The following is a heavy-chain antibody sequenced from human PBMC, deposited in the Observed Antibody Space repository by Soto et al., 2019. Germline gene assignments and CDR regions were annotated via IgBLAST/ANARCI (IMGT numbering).Heavy chain of an antibody. CDR3: ARVRSVRGVIITSRDDAFDI. D-gene: IGHD3-10*01. V-gene: IGHV1-8*01. Sequence: ASGKVSCKDSCNTFTNYDIKWGRPATGQRIEWMGWMNPNSCNTGYAQKFQGRVTMTRNTSISTAYMELSSRRSEDTAVYYCARVRSVRGVIITSRDDAFDIWGQGTMVTVSS. J-gene: IGHJ3*02. CDR1: CNTFTNYD. CDR2: MNPNSCNT.